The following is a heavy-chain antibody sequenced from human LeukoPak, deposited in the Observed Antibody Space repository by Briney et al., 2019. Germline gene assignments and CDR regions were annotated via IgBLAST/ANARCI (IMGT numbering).Heavy chain of an antibody. CDR3: ARDLAAPSSGGFDY. J-gene: IGHJ4*02. CDR1: GFTFSNYG. Sequence: PGGSLRLSCAASGFTFSNYGMSWIRQAPGKGLEWVSSISSSGRTIYYADSVKGRFTISNDNAKKSLYLQMNSLRAEDTAVYYCARDLAAPSSGGFDYWGQGTLVTVSS. V-gene: IGHV3-11*04. D-gene: IGHD6-6*01. CDR2: ISSSGRTI.